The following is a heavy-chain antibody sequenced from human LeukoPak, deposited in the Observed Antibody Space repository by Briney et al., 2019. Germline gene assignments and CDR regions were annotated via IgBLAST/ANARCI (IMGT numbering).Heavy chain of an antibody. Sequence: PGGSLRLSCAASGFTFRGYEMNWVRQAPGKGLEWVSYISSSGSTIYYADSVKGRFTISRDNAKSSLYLQMNSLRAEDTAVYYCARDLLAVAGKNYWGQGTLVTVSS. V-gene: IGHV3-48*03. CDR2: ISSSGSTI. CDR3: ARDLLAVAGKNY. CDR1: GFTFRGYE. D-gene: IGHD6-19*01. J-gene: IGHJ4*02.